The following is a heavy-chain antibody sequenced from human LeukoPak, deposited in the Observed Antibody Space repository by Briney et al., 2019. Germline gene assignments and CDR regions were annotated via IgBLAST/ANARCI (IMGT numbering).Heavy chain of an antibody. V-gene: IGHV4-59*08. CDR2: IYYSGST. D-gene: IGHD3-9*01. CDR3: ARHFISDWLAPFFDY. Sequence: TWVRQPPGKGLEWIGYIYYSGSTNYNPSLKSRVTISVDTSKNQFSLKLSSVTAADTAVYYCARHFISDWLAPFFDYWGQGTLVTVPS. J-gene: IGHJ4*02.